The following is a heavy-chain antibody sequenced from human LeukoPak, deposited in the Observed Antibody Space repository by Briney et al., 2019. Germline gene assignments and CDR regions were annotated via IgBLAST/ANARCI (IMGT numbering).Heavy chain of an antibody. CDR3: ARDSYDFWSGYYIYYYYYMDV. CDR2: INTNTGNP. V-gene: IGHV7-4-1*02. CDR1: GYTFTSYA. Sequence: ASVKVSCKASGYTFTSYAMNWVRQAPGQGLEWMGWINTNTGNPTYAQGFTGRFVFSLDTSVSTAYLQISSLKAEDTAVYYCARDSYDFWSGYYIYYYYYMDVWGKGTTVTVSS. D-gene: IGHD3-3*01. J-gene: IGHJ6*03.